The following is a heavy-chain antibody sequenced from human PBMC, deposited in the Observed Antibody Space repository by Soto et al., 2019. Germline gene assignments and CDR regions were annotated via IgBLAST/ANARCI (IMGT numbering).Heavy chain of an antibody. CDR1: GYTFTSYG. CDR2: ISAYNGNT. V-gene: IGHV1-18*01. CDR3: ARTPVGRTIYCSGGSCYSGGFDF. D-gene: IGHD2-15*01. Sequence: QVPLVQSGAEVKKPGASVKVSCKASGYTFTSYGISWVRQAPGQGLEWMGWISAYNGNTNYAQKLQGRVTMTTDTCTRESYMELRSLRPDDTAVSYCARTPVGRTIYCSGGSCYSGGFDFWGQGTLVTVSS. J-gene: IGHJ4*02.